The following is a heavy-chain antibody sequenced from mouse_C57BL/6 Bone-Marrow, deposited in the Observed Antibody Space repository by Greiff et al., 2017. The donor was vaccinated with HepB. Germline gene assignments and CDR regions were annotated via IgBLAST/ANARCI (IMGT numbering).Heavy chain of an antibody. CDR3: ARSPYYDGSRFDY. J-gene: IGHJ2*01. CDR1: GYSITSDY. D-gene: IGHD1-1*01. V-gene: IGHV3-8*01. Sequence: EVKLMESGPGLAKPSQTLSLTCSVTGYSITSDYWNWIRKFPGNKLEYMGYISYSGSTYYNPSLKSRISITRDTSKNQYYLQLNAVTTEDTATYYCARSPYYDGSRFDYWGKGTTLTVSS. CDR2: ISYSGST.